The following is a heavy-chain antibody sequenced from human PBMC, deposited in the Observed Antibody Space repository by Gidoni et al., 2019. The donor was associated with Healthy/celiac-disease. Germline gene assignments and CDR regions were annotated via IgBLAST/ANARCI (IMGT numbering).Heavy chain of an antibody. V-gene: IGHV3-73*01. Sequence: EVQLVESVGGLVQPGGSLKLSCAASGFTFSGSAMHWVRQASGKGLEWVGRIRSKANSDATAYAASVKGRFTISRDDAKNTAYLQMNSLKTEDTAVYYCTRVLYSSGWYTYYGMDVWGQGTTVTVSS. J-gene: IGHJ6*02. CDR3: TRVLYSSGWYTYYGMDV. D-gene: IGHD6-19*01. CDR2: IRSKANSDAT. CDR1: GFTFSGSA.